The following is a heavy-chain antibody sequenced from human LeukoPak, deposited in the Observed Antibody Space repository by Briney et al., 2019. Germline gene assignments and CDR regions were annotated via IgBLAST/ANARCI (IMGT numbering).Heavy chain of an antibody. CDR2: ISSSSSTI. Sequence: GGSLRLSCAASGFTFSSYSMNWVRQAPGKGLEWVSYISSSSSTIYYADSVKGRFTISRDNAKNSLYLQMNSLRAEDTAVYYCARARWTGAYYYYGMDVWGQGTTVTVSS. CDR1: GFTFSSYS. CDR3: ARARWTGAYYYYGMDV. D-gene: IGHD3/OR15-3a*01. J-gene: IGHJ6*02. V-gene: IGHV3-48*04.